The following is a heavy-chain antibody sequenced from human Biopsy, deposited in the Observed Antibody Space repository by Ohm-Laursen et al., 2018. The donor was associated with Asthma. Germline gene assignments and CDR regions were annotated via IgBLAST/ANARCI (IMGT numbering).Heavy chain of an antibody. CDR3: ARMNTLIQAANYFSYAMDV. V-gene: IGHV4-30-2*01. CDR2: LFHSGAP. D-gene: IGHD3-9*01. Sequence: PSETLSLTCSVSGASINSGGFSRDWIRQPPRKGLELISYLFHSGAPHYNPSLKSRVTLSVDRSQRQFSLKVNPVTAADTAVYYCARMNTLIQAANYFSYAMDVWGQGTTVTVSS. J-gene: IGHJ6*02. CDR1: GASINSGGFS.